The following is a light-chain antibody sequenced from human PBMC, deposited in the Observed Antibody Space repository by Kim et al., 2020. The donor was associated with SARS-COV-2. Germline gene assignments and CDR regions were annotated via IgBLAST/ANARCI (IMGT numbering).Light chain of an antibody. CDR1: SSNIGSNH. CDR3: AAWDDSLSGWV. Sequence: GQRVTISCSGSSSNIGSNHVYWFQPLPGTAPKLLIYRNTQRPSGVPDRLSGSKSGTSASLAISGLRSEDETDYYCAAWDDSLSGWVFGGGTKVTVL. CDR2: RNT. J-gene: IGLJ3*02. V-gene: IGLV1-47*01.